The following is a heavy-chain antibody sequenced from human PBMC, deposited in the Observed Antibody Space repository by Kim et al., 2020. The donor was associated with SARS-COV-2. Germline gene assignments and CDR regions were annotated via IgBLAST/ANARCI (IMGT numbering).Heavy chain of an antibody. V-gene: IGHV1-18*01. D-gene: IGHD2-15*01. CDR1: GYTLKSYG. CDR3: ARSNDIIVVAASGALDY. J-gene: IGHJ4*02. CDR2: ISGYDGNT. Sequence: ASVKVSCKASGYTLKSYGISWVRQAPGQGLEWLGWISGYDGNTRYAQNLQGRVTMTTDTSTNPAYLDLRSLRADDTAVYYGARSNDIIVVAASGALDYWGQGAPVTVSS.